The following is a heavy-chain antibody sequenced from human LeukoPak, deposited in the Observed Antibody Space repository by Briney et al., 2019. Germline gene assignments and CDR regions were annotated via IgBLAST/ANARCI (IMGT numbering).Heavy chain of an antibody. J-gene: IGHJ6*03. Sequence: ASVKISCKASGYTFTMYYIHCVRQAPGQGLEWMGMINPSDGATTYAQRFQGRVTMTRDMSTTTVYMDLRSLRSEDTAVYFCGREQSVGLRGSLGGLFASYYTYYYMDVWGRGTTVTVSS. CDR2: INPSDGAT. CDR3: GREQSVGLRGSLGGLFASYYTYYYMDV. CDR1: GYTFTMYY. D-gene: IGHD1-26*01. V-gene: IGHV1-46*01.